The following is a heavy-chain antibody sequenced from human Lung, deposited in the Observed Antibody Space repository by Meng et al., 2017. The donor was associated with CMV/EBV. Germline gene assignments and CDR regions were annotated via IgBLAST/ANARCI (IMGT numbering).Heavy chain of an antibody. Sequence: SETLSLTCAVPGGPISSSNWWSWVRQPPGKGLEWIGEIYHSGSTNYNPSLKSRVTISVDKSKNQFSLKLSSVTAADTAVYYCARGEGFGEFYYYYGMDVWGQGTTVTVSS. J-gene: IGHJ6*02. D-gene: IGHD3-10*01. CDR1: GGPISSSNW. V-gene: IGHV4-4*02. CDR3: ARGEGFGEFYYYYGMDV. CDR2: IYHSGST.